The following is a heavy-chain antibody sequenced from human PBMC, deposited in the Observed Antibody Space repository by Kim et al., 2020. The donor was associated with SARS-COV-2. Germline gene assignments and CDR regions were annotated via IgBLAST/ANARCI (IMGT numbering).Heavy chain of an antibody. D-gene: IGHD4-4*01. V-gene: IGHV3-21*01. J-gene: IGHJ6*02. CDR1: GFTFSSYS. Sequence: GGSLRLSCAASGFTFSSYSMNWVRQAPGKGLEWVSSISSSSSYIYYADSVKGRFTISRDNAKNSLYLQMNSLRAEDTAVYYCARGTTVTTTWVYYYYGMDVWGQGTTVTVSS. CDR2: ISSSSSYI. CDR3: ARGTTVTTTWVYYYYGMDV.